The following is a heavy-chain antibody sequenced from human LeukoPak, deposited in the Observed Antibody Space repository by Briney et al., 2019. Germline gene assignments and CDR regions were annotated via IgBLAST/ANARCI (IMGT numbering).Heavy chain of an antibody. J-gene: IGHJ4*02. D-gene: IGHD6-19*01. Sequence: GWSLRLSCPCSGFTFSSYAMSWVRQAPGKGLDGVSVITGSSGSTYYADSVKGRFTISRDNSKNTLYLQMNSLRAEDTAVYYCASGGSIAVATPLDYWGQGTLVTVSS. V-gene: IGHV3-23*01. CDR1: GFTFSSYA. CDR3: ASGGSIAVATPLDY. CDR2: ITGSSGST.